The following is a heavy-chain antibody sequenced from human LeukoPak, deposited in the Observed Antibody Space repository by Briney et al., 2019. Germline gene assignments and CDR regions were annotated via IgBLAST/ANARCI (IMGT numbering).Heavy chain of an antibody. V-gene: IGHV3-74*01. D-gene: IGHD3-22*01. CDR1: GFTFSNYW. Sequence: WGSLRLSCAASGFTFSNYWMHWVRQAPGKGLVWVSRINSGGINTSYADSVKGRFTISRDNAKNTLNLQMNSLRAEDTAVYYCARDLGQYYDTSDNWFDPWGQGTLVTVSS. J-gene: IGHJ5*02. CDR2: INSGGINT. CDR3: ARDLGQYYDTSDNWFDP.